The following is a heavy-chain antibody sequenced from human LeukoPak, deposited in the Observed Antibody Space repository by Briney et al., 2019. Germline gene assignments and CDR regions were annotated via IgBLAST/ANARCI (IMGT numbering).Heavy chain of an antibody. Sequence: GGSLRLSCAASGFTFSSYAMHWVRQAPGKGLEWVAVISYDGSNKYYADSVKGRFTISRDNSKNTLYLQMNSLRAEDTAVYYCAREGYDSNGYPFFDIWGQGTMVTASS. CDR1: GFTFSSYA. V-gene: IGHV3-30-3*01. J-gene: IGHJ3*02. CDR3: AREGYDSNGYPFFDI. CDR2: ISYDGSNK. D-gene: IGHD3-22*01.